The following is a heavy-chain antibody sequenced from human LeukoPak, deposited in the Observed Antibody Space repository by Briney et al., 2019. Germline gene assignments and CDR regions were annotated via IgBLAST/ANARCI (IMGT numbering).Heavy chain of an antibody. CDR3: ARIRGDGSTFEY. J-gene: IGHJ4*02. V-gene: IGHV3-7*01. CDR2: IQQGGSAK. D-gene: IGHD5-24*01. CDR1: GFTSSSYW. Sequence: GGSLRLSCVASGFTSSSYWMSWVRQAPGKGLEEVANIQQGGSAKYYVDSVKGRFTISRDDAKNSLYLQMDSLRAEDTAVYFCARIRGDGSTFEYWGRGTLVTVSS.